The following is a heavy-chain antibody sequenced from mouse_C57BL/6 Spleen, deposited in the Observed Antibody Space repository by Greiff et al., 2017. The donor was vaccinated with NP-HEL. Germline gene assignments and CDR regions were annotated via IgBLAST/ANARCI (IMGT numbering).Heavy chain of an antibody. D-gene: IGHD3-2*02. CDR2: INPNNGGT. CDR1: GYTFTDYN. CDR3: VNSSATGDY. J-gene: IGHJ2*01. V-gene: IGHV1-22*01. Sequence: VQLKESGPELVKPGASVKMSCKASGYTFTDYNMHWVKQSHGKSLEWIGYINPNNGGTSYNQKFKGKATLTVNKSSSTAYMELRSLTSEDSAVYYCVNSSATGDYWGQGTTLTVSS.